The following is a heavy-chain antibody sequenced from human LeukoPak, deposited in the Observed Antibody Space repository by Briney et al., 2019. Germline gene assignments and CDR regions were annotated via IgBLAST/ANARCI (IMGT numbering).Heavy chain of an antibody. CDR3: ARAYDSSGRSLLNFQH. Sequence: GGSLRLSCAASGFTFSSYSMNWVRQAPGKGLEWVSSISSSSSTIYYADSVKGRFTISRDNAKNSLYLQMNSLRAEDTAVYYCARAYDSSGRSLLNFQHWGQGTLVTVSS. D-gene: IGHD3-22*01. V-gene: IGHV3-48*01. J-gene: IGHJ1*01. CDR2: ISSSSSTI. CDR1: GFTFSSYS.